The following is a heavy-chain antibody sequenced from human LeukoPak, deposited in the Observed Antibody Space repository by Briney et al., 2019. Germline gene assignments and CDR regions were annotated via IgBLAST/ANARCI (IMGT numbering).Heavy chain of an antibody. J-gene: IGHJ4*02. CDR2: ISGNGAST. CDR3: AKGRGITLMSDY. Sequence: GGSLRLSCAASGFTFHSYAMIWVRQAPRKGLEWVSGISGNGASTYDADSVKGRFTISRDNSKSTLYLQMNSLRAEDTAVYYCAKGRGITLMSDYWGQGTLVTVSS. CDR1: GFTFHSYA. V-gene: IGHV3-23*01. D-gene: IGHD3-22*01.